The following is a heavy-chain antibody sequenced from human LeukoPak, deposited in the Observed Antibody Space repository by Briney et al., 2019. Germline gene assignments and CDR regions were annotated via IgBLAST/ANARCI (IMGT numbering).Heavy chain of an antibody. Sequence: SQTLSLTCAVSGDSVSSNSAAWNWIRQSPSRGLEWLGRTYYRSKWYNDYAVSVKGRITINPDTSKNQFSLQLNSVTPEDTAVYYCVRDDGIGLDAFDVWSPGTMVTVSS. CDR1: GDSVSSNSAA. D-gene: IGHD1-14*01. CDR2: TYYRSKWYN. J-gene: IGHJ3*01. V-gene: IGHV6-1*01. CDR3: VRDDGIGLDAFDV.